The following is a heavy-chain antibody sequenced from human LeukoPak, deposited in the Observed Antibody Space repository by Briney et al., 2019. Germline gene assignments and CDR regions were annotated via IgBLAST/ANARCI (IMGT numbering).Heavy chain of an antibody. CDR2: IYYSGST. J-gene: IGHJ4*02. Sequence: PSETLSLTCTVSGGSINSYYWSWIRQPPGKGLEWIGYIYYSGSTNYSPSLKGRVTISVDTSKNQFSLKLSSVTAADTAVYYCARGLAAAGTSYFDYWGQGTLVTVYS. V-gene: IGHV4-59*01. D-gene: IGHD6-13*01. CDR3: ARGLAAAGTSYFDY. CDR1: GGSINSYY.